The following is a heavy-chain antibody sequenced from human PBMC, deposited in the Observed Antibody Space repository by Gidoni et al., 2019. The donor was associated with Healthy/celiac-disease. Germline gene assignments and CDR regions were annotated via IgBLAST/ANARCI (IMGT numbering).Heavy chain of an antibody. CDR2: ISYDGSNK. CDR1: GFTFSNYG. J-gene: IGHJ4*02. Sequence: QLAEYGGGVVPPGRSLRLSCAASGFTFSNYGMHWVRQAQSKGLGWVAVISYDGSNKYYADSVKGRFTISRDNSKNTLYLQMNSLRAEDTAVYYCAKRGAYWGQGTLVTVSS. V-gene: IGHV3-30*18. D-gene: IGHD3-16*01. CDR3: AKRGAY.